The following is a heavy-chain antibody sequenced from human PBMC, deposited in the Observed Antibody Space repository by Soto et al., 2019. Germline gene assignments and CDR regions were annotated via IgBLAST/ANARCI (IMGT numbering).Heavy chain of an antibody. Sequence: ASVKVSCKASGYTFTGYYMHWVRQAPGQGLEWMGWINPNSGGTNYAQKFQGRVTMTRDTSISTAYMELSRLRSDDTAVYYCARGGGYCGGDCYLLSLSHWFDPWGQGTLVTVSS. CDR1: GYTFTGYY. CDR2: INPNSGGT. D-gene: IGHD2-21*02. J-gene: IGHJ5*02. CDR3: ARGGGYCGGDCYLLSLSHWFDP. V-gene: IGHV1-2*02.